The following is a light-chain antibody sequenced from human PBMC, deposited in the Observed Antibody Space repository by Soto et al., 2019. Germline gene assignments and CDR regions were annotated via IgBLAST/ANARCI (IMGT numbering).Light chain of an antibody. J-gene: IGKJ1*01. V-gene: IGKV1-5*03. Sequence: DIQMPQSPSSLSASVGDRVTITCRASQSIGRWLAWYQQKPGKVPKVLIYKASTLERGVPSRFSGSGSGTAFTLTISSLQPDDFATYYCQEHSSYWTFGQGTKVDIK. CDR3: QEHSSYWT. CDR2: KAS. CDR1: QSIGRW.